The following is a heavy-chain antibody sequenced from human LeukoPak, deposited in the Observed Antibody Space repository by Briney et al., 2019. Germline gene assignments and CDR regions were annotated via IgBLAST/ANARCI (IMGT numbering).Heavy chain of an antibody. CDR3: AKGGAAAGMDV. V-gene: IGHV3-23*01. CDR2: ISSSGDST. D-gene: IGHD6-13*01. CDR1: GFTFSYYA. Sequence: VGSLRLSCAASGFTFSYYAMNWVRQAPGKGLEWVSGISSSGDSTYYADSVKGRFTISRDNSKNTLYLQMNSLRAEDTAVYYCAKGGAAAGMDVWGQGTTVTVSS. J-gene: IGHJ6*02.